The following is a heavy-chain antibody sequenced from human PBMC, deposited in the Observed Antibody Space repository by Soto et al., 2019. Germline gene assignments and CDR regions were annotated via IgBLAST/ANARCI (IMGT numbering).Heavy chain of an antibody. V-gene: IGHV2-70*11. CDR3: ARITRYSSSWTYYYYGMDV. Sequence: SGPTLVNPTQTLTLTCTFSGFSLSTSGMCVSWIRQPPGKALEWLARIDWDDDKYYSTSLKTRLTISKDTSKNQVVLTMTNMDPVDTATYYCARITRYSSSWTYYYYGMDVWGQGTTVTVSS. J-gene: IGHJ6*02. CDR2: IDWDDDK. D-gene: IGHD6-13*01. CDR1: GFSLSTSGMC.